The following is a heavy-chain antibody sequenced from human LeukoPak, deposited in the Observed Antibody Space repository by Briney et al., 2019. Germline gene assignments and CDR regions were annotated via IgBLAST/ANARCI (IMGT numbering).Heavy chain of an antibody. CDR2: IYSSGNT. D-gene: IGHD3-22*01. Sequence: PSETLSLTCTVSGGFISSHYWNWIRQTPGKGLEWIGSIYSSGNTNYNPSLKSRVTISVDTSKNQFSLKLSSVTAADTAVYYCARSGYSASFDYWGKGTTVTVSS. J-gene: IGHJ4*03. V-gene: IGHV4-59*11. CDR3: ARSGYSASFDY. CDR1: GGFISSHY.